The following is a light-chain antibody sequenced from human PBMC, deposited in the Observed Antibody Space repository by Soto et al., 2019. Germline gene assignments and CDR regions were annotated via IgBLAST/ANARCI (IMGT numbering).Light chain of an antibody. V-gene: IGKV1-5*01. CDR1: QSISSW. CDR3: QQYNSYST. CDR2: AAS. J-gene: IGKJ1*01. Sequence: DIQMTQSPSTLSASVGDRVTITCRASQSISSWLAWYPQKPGKAPTRLIYAASSLESGVPSRFSGSGSGTEFPLTISSLQPDDFATYYCQQYNSYSTFGQGT.